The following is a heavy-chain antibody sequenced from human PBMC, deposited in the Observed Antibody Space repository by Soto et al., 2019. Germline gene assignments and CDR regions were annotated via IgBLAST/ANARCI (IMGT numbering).Heavy chain of an antibody. Sequence: PSETLSLTCGVYGGSFSGYYWSWIRQPPGKGLEWIGEINHSGSTNYNPSLKSRVTISVDTSKNQFSLKLSSVTAADTAVYYCARGGVCSSTSCSPPNFDPWGQGTLVTVSS. CDR2: INHSGST. J-gene: IGHJ5*02. V-gene: IGHV4-34*01. CDR1: GGSFSGYY. CDR3: ARGGVCSSTSCSPPNFDP. D-gene: IGHD2-2*01.